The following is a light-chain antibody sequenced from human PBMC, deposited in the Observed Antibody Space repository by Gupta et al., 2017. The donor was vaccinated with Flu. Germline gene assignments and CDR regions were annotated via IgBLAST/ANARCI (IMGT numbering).Light chain of an antibody. CDR2: EVS. Sequence: QSALTQPASVSVSPGQSITISCTGTSSDVGGYNSASWYQHHPGKAPKLMIYEVSHRPSGVSNRFSGSKSGNTAALTISGLQAEDEADYYCSAYTTISPVFGGGTKLTVL. CDR3: SAYTTISPV. J-gene: IGLJ3*02. V-gene: IGLV2-14*01. CDR1: SSDVGGYNS.